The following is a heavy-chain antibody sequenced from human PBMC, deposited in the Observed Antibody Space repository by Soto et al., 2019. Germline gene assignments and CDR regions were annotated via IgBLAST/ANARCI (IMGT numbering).Heavy chain of an antibody. CDR3: ARVNGYYYYYGMDV. D-gene: IGHD2-21*01. J-gene: IGHJ6*02. CDR1: WFTVSSNY. V-gene: IGHV3-53*01. Sequence: TGGSLRLSCAASWFTVSSNYMSWVRQAPGKGLEWVSVIYSGGSTYYADSVKGRFTISRDNSKNTLYLQMNSLRAEDTAVYYCARVNGYYYYYGMDVWGQGTTVTVSS. CDR2: IYSGGST.